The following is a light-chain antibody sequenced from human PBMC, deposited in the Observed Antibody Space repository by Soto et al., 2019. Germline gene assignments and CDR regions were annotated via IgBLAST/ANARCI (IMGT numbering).Light chain of an antibody. Sequence: EIVMTQSPATLSVSPGESATLSCWASQSVTGDLAWYQQQPGQAPRLFIYRASTRATGIPARFSGSGSGTEFTLTISSLQSEDFAVYYCQQYEKWPWTFGQGTKVEI. V-gene: IGKV3-15*01. J-gene: IGKJ1*01. CDR2: RAS. CDR1: QSVTGD. CDR3: QQYEKWPWT.